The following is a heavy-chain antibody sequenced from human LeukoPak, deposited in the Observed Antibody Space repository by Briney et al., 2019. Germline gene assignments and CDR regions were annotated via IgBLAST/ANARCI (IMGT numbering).Heavy chain of an antibody. Sequence: GASVKVSCKASGYTFTSYGISWGRQAPGQGLEGIGWISAYNGNTNYAQKLQGRVTMTTDTSTSTAYMELRSLRSDDTAVYYCARVTRVVGATPLDYWGQGTLVTVSS. J-gene: IGHJ4*02. CDR2: ISAYNGNT. V-gene: IGHV1-18*01. CDR3: ARVTRVVGATPLDY. D-gene: IGHD1-26*01. CDR1: GYTFTSYG.